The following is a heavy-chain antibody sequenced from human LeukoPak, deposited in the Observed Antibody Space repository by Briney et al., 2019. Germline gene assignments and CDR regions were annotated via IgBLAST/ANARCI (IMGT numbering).Heavy chain of an antibody. D-gene: IGHD3-22*01. Sequence: GGSLRLSCAASGFTFSSYGMHWVRQAPGKVLEWGAFIRYDGSNKYYADSVRGRFTISRDNSKNTPYLQMNSLRAEDTAVYYCAKDRDSSGYYHTFFDYWGQRTLVTVSS. CDR1: GFTFSSYG. V-gene: IGHV3-30*02. CDR3: AKDRDSSGYYHTFFDY. J-gene: IGHJ4*02. CDR2: IRYDGSNK.